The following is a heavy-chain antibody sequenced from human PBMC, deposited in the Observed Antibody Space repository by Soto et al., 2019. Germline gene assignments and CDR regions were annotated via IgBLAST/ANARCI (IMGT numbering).Heavy chain of an antibody. V-gene: IGHV1-69*13. CDR3: ARDSTWGAATVAFEI. CDR2: IIPSFDTA. J-gene: IGHJ3*02. CDR1: GSTFSSYA. D-gene: IGHD1-26*01. Sequence: ASVQVSCKASGSTFSSYAISWVRKPPGQGLEGRGGIIPSFDTANYAQKFEGKGTITADECAITAYMEVSSMRAENTALYCCARDSTWGAATVAFEIWSQGTIVNVSS.